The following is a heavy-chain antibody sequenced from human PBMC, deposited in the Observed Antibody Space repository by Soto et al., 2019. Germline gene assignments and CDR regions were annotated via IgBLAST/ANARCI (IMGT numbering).Heavy chain of an antibody. CDR2: IYPGDSDT. CDR1: GYSCISYW. J-gene: IGHJ4*02. V-gene: IGHV5-51*01. CDR3: ARHHIDHYYFDY. Sequence: GESHKISSKGSGYSCISYWIGWVRQMPGKGLEWMGIIYPGDSDTRYSPSFQGQVTISADKSISTAYLQWSSLKASDTAMYYCARHHIDHYYFDYWGQGTLVTVSS. D-gene: IGHD5-12*01.